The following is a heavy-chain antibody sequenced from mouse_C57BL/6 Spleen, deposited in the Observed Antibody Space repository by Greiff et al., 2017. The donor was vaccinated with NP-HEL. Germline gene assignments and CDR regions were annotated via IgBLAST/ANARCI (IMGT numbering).Heavy chain of an antibody. CDR2: ISGGGGNT. Sequence: EVKLVESGGGLVKPGGSLKLSCAASGFTFSSYTMSWVRQTPEKRLEWVATISGGGGNTYYPDSVKGRFTISRDNAKNTLYLQMSSLRSEDTALYYCARQHSNYGYFDVWGTGTTVTVSS. CDR1: GFTFSSYT. CDR3: ARQHSNYGYFDV. J-gene: IGHJ1*03. V-gene: IGHV5-9*01. D-gene: IGHD2-5*01.